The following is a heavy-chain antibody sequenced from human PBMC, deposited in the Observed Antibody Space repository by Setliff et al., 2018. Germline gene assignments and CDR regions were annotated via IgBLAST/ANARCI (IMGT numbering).Heavy chain of an antibody. D-gene: IGHD3-16*01. CDR3: ARTTGYRLEGDFDY. J-gene: IGHJ4*02. Sequence: NPGGSLRLSCAASGFTFSNYYMTWIRQAPGKGLEWISYIHDSGSPTYYADSVKGRFTVSRDNAKNSLYLQMTSLRAEDTAIYYCARTTGYRLEGDFDYWGQGTLVTVSS. CDR2: IHDSGSPT. CDR1: GFTFSNYY. V-gene: IGHV3-11*01.